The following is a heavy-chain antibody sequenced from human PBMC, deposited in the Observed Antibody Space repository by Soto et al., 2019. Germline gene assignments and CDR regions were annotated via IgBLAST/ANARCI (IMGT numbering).Heavy chain of an antibody. CDR3: AREPMQDY. J-gene: IGHJ4*02. Sequence: QVQLVQSGASVTTPGASVKVSCKASGYTFTSYYMHWVRQAPGQGLEWMGIINPSGGSTNYAQKFQGRVNMNRDTSTSTVYMDLSSLRSEDTAVYYCAREPMQDYWGQGTLVTVSS. V-gene: IGHV1-46*03. CDR1: GYTFTSYY. CDR2: INPSGGST.